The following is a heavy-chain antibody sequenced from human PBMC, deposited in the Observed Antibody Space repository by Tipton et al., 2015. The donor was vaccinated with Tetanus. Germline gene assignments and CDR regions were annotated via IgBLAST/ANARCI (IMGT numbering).Heavy chain of an antibody. CDR3: TTDGMPARGYNYASGY. CDR1: GFTFSNAW. D-gene: IGHD5-18*01. CDR2: IKSITDGGTT. Sequence: CAASGFTFSNAWMSWVRQAPGKGLEWVGRIKSITDGGTTDYAAPVKGRFTISRDDSKNTLYLQMNSLKTEDTAVYYCTTDGMPARGYNYASGYWGQGTLVTVSS. V-gene: IGHV3-15*01. J-gene: IGHJ4*02.